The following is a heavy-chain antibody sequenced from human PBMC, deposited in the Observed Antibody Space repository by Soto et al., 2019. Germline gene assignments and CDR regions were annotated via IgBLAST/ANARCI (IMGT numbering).Heavy chain of an antibody. CDR3: ACLRGKRGSPIDY. CDR2: ISYSGNT. D-gene: IGHD2-15*01. CDR1: GDSTSHYY. V-gene: IGHV4-59*01. Sequence: SETLSLTXPLCGDSTSHYYWSWIRQAPGKGLEWIGYISYSGNTNYNPSLKSRVTISVDTSKDQLSLKVTSVTAADTAMYYCACLRGKRGSPIDYWGQGTQVAVSS. J-gene: IGHJ4*02.